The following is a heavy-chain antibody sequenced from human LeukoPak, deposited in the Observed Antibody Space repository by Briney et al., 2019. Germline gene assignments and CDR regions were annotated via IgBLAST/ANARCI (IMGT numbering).Heavy chain of an antibody. V-gene: IGHV3-33*01. J-gene: IGHJ4*02. CDR1: GFSFSSNG. CDR3: ASNYYDSSGYYINGY. CDR2: IRYDGSNN. D-gene: IGHD3-22*01. Sequence: GGSLRRSCAASGFSFSSNGKHWVSQDPGQGLEWEEVIRYDGSNNYYADSVKGRFTISRDNSKNTLYLQMNSLTAADTAVYYCASNYYDSSGYYINGYWGQGTLVTVSS.